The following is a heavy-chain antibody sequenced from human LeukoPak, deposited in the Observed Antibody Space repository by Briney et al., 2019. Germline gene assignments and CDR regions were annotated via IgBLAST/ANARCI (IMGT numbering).Heavy chain of an antibody. CDR3: ARDSGDCSSTSCYSGYNWFDP. D-gene: IGHD2-2*02. V-gene: IGHV1-69*05. CDR1: GGTFSSYA. CDR2: IIPIFGTA. Sequence: ASVKVSSKASGGTFSSYAISWVRQAPGQGLEWMGGIIPIFGTANYAQKFQGRVTITTDESTSTAYMELSSLRSEDTAVYYCARDSGDCSSTSCYSGYNWFDPWGQGTLVTVSS. J-gene: IGHJ5*02.